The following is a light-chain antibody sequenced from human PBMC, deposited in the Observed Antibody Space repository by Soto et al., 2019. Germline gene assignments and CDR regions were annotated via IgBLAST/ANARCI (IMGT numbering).Light chain of an antibody. V-gene: IGKV1-5*01. CDR3: QQYKRYSLT. CDR2: DGF. Sequence: DIQMTQPPSTLSASVGDRVTITCRASQSINNCLDWYQQKPGKAPKLQIYDGFSLESGVPLRFSGSGFGTEFTLTISSLQPDDSATYYCQQYKRYSLTFGGGTKVEIK. J-gene: IGKJ4*01. CDR1: QSINNC.